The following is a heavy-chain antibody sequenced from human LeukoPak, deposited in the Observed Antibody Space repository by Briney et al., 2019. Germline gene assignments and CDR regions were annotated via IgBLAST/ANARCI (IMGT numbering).Heavy chain of an antibody. CDR3: AKDLGGASHYAMDV. Sequence: GGSLRLSCAPSGDPSSNYAMTWVRQGPGKGLEWVSTITGSGASTYYADSVKGRFTISRDNFRNTLYVQMNSLTAEGTAVYFCAKDLGGASHYAMDVWGQGTTVTVSS. CDR2: ITGSGAST. CDR1: GDPSSNYA. J-gene: IGHJ6*02. D-gene: IGHD3-16*01. V-gene: IGHV3-23*01.